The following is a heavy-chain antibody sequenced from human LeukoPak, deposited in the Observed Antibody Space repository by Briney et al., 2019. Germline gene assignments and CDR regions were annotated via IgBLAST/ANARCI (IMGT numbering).Heavy chain of an antibody. CDR1: GFTVSSNY. D-gene: IGHD6-19*01. V-gene: IGHV3-66*02. CDR2: IYSGGST. CDR3: ARYSSGQDAFDI. J-gene: IGHJ3*02. Sequence: RGSLSLSCAASGFTVSSNYMSWVRQAPGKGLEWVSVIYSGGSTYYADSVKGRFTISRDNSKNTLYLQMNSLRAEDTAVYYYARYSSGQDAFDIWGQGTMVTVSS.